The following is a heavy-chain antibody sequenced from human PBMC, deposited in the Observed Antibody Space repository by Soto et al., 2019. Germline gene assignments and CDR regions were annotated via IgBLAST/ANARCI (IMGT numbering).Heavy chain of an antibody. CDR3: ARLSISTSSDWFDP. CDR2: IYHSGST. Sequence: PSETLSLTCAVSGGSISSSNWWSWVRQPPGKGLEWIGEIYHSGSTNYNPSLKSRVTISVDKSKNQFSLKLSSVTAADTAVYYYARLSISTSSDWFDPWGQGTLVTVS. V-gene: IGHV4-4*02. CDR1: GGSISSSNW. D-gene: IGHD2-2*01. J-gene: IGHJ5*02.